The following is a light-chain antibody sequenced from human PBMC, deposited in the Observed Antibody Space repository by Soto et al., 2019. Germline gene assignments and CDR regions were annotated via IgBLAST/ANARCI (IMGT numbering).Light chain of an antibody. Sequence: EIVMTQSPATLSVSPGERASLSCRASQSVGSNLAWYQQTAGQAPRLLIYGASTRATGIPARFSGSGSGTEFTLTISSLQSEDFAVSNWPYTFGQGTKLEIK. CDR3: PYT. CDR2: GAS. J-gene: IGKJ2*01. CDR1: QSVGSN. V-gene: IGKV3-15*01.